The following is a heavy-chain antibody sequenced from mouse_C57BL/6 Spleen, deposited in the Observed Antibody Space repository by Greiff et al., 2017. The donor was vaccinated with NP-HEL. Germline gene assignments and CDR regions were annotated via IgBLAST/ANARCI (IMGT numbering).Heavy chain of an antibody. CDR2: ISSGSSTI. CDR3: ARGDGSSYRWYFDV. J-gene: IGHJ1*03. Sequence: EVKVVESGGGLVKPGGSLKLSCAASGFTFSDYGMHWVRQAPEKGLEWVAYISSGSSTIYYADTVKGRFTISRDNAKNTLFLQMTSLRSEDTAMYYCARGDGSSYRWYFDVWGTGTTVTVSS. CDR1: GFTFSDYG. V-gene: IGHV5-17*01. D-gene: IGHD1-1*01.